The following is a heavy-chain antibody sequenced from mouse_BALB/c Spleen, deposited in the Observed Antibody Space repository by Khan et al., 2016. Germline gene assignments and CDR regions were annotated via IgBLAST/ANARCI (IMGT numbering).Heavy chain of an antibody. D-gene: IGHD2-1*01. V-gene: IGHV14-3*02. Sequence: VQLQQSGAELVKPGASVTLSCTASGFNITDTYLHWVKQRPEQGLEWIGRIDPANGNFKFDPKFQGKATITADTYSNTTYLQLSGLTSEDTAVYYCAGGNYPFDYWGQGTTLTVSS. CDR3: AGGNYPFDY. CDR2: IDPANGNF. CDR1: GFNITDTY. J-gene: IGHJ2*01.